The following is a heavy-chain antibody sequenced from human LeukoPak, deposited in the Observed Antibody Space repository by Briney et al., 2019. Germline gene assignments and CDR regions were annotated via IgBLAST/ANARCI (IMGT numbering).Heavy chain of an antibody. V-gene: IGHV4-59*01. Sequence: SETLSLTCTVSGGSITTYYWSCIRQPPGKGLEWIGYIYYSGSTNYNPSLKSRVTISVDTSKNQFYLQLSSVIAADTAVYYCARRYILNGTIDYWGQGILVTVSS. CDR1: GGSITTYY. D-gene: IGHD3-9*01. CDR2: IYYSGST. CDR3: ARRYILNGTIDY. J-gene: IGHJ4*02.